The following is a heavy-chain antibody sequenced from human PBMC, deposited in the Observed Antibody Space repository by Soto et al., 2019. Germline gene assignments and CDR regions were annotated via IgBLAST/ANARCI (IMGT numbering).Heavy chain of an antibody. CDR2: IYPSDSDT. D-gene: IGHD3-16*02. CDR1: GYSFTTHW. J-gene: IGHJ5*02. CDR3: ARLLLSRVDFDP. V-gene: IGHV5-51*01. Sequence: GESLKISCKGSGYSFTTHWIGWVRQMPGKGLEWMGVIYPSDSDTKYSPSFQGHVTISADKSISTAYLQWSSLKASDTAMYYCARLLLSRVDFDPWGQGTLVTVSS.